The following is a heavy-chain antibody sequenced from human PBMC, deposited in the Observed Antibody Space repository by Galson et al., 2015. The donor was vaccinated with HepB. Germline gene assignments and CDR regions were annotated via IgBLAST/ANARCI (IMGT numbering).Heavy chain of an antibody. D-gene: IGHD4-11*01. CDR3: ARHDYSNYGMMDV. Sequence: VKKPGESLKISCKASGYIFATYWIGWVRQMPGKGLEWMGIIYPGDSDARYSPSFQGQVTVSADKSISTAYLQWSSLKASDTAIYYCARHDYSNYGMMDVWGRGTTVTVSP. CDR1: GYIFATYW. V-gene: IGHV5-51*01. J-gene: IGHJ6*04. CDR2: IYPGDSDA.